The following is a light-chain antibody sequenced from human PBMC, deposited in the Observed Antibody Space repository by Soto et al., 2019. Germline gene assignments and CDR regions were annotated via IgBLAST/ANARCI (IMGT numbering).Light chain of an antibody. Sequence: KNSVATLSLTTVGISTVPCRASQSVSSYLAWYQQKPGQAPRLLIYDASNRATGIPARFSGSGSGTEFTLTISSLQSEDFAVYYCQQHNDWPHTFGEGSMV. CDR3: QQHNDWPHT. J-gene: IGKJ1*01. V-gene: IGKV3-11*01. CDR1: QSVSSY. CDR2: DAS.